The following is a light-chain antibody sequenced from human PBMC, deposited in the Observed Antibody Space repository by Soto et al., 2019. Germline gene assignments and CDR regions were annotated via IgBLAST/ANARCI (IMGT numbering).Light chain of an antibody. CDR2: DAS. CDR1: QSISSN. CDR3: QQYHNWPLT. Sequence: EIVLTQSPATLSVSPGERATLSCRASQSISSNLAWYQQKPGQVPRLLIYDASTRAAGIPTGFSGSGSGTEFTLTIGSLQSEDFAIYCCQQYHNWPLTLGGGTKVEIK. V-gene: IGKV3-15*01. J-gene: IGKJ4*01.